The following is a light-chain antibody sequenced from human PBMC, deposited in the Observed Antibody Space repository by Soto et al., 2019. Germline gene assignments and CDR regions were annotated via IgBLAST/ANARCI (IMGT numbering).Light chain of an antibody. J-gene: IGKJ1*01. CDR2: GAS. CDR1: QSVSSSY. Sequence: EIVLTQSTGTLSLSPGERATLSCRASQSVSSSYLAWYQQKPGQAPRLLIYGASSRATGIPDRFSGSGSGTDFTLTISRLELEDFAVYYCQQYGSSPTWTFGQGTKVDIK. V-gene: IGKV3-20*01. CDR3: QQYGSSPTWT.